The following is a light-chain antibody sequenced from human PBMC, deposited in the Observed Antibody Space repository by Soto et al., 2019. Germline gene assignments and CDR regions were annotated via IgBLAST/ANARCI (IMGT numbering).Light chain of an antibody. CDR3: QKYDNAPLT. CDR2: AAY. J-gene: IGKJ4*01. CDR1: QDISTY. Sequence: DIQMTQAPSSLSASVGDRVTITCRARQDISTYLAWYQQKPGKVPTLLISAAYTFQSGVPPRFSGSGSGTVFTLTISSLQPEDAATYYCQKYDNAPLTFGGGTKVEIK. V-gene: IGKV1-27*01.